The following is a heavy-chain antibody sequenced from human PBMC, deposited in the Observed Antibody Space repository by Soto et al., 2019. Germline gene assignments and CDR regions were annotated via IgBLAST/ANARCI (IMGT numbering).Heavy chain of an antibody. CDR2: IGPESGAT. CDR3: GRGRSGQIVVFY. J-gene: IGHJ4*02. Sequence: ASVKVSCKASGFTFTGHYIHWVRQAPEQGPEWMGEIGPESGATRYAQRFQGRVTMTRDMSITTVYMELNNLSPDDTAVYYCGRGRSGQIVVFYWGQGTPVTVSS. CDR1: GFTFTGHY. V-gene: IGHV1-2*02. D-gene: IGHD1-26*01.